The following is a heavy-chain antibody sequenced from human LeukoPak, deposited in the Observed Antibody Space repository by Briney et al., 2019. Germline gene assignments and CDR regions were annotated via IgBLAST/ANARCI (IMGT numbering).Heavy chain of an antibody. CDR1: GFTFSSYS. V-gene: IGHV3-21*01. D-gene: IGHD4-17*01. Sequence: GGSLRLSCAASGFTFSSYSMNWVRQAPGKGLEWVSSISSSSSYIYYADSVKGRFTISRDNAKNSLYLQMNSLGAEDTAVYFCAREISYGDYPSGDAFDNWGQGTMVTVSS. CDR2: ISSSSSYI. CDR3: AREISYGDYPSGDAFDN. J-gene: IGHJ3*02.